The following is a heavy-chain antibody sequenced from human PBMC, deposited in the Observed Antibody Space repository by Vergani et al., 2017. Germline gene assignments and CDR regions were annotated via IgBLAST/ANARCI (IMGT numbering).Heavy chain of an antibody. J-gene: IGHJ6*02. CDR1: GYTFTGYY. Sequence: QVQLVQSGAEVKKPGSSVKVSCKASGYTFTGYYMHWVRQAPGQGLEWMGWINPNSGGTNYAQKFQGRVTMTRDTSISTAYMELSRLRSDDTAVYYCARPGMVRGVMITGMDVWGQGTTVTVSS. CDR2: INPNSGGT. D-gene: IGHD3-10*01. V-gene: IGHV1-2*02. CDR3: ARPGMVRGVMITGMDV.